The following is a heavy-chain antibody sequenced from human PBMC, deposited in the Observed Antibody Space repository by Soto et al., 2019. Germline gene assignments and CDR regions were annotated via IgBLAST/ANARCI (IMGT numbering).Heavy chain of an antibody. Sequence: QVQLQHSGPRLVKPSETLSLTCTVSSGPDRSHNWGWIRQPPGRGLEWIGYVYYTGDTAYNPSLRGRVTISADSSTNDISLTLNSVTAADTAVYYCVRQGIDYLHGLVDVWGQGTTVSVSS. CDR1: SGPDRSHN. J-gene: IGHJ6*02. V-gene: IGHV4-59*08. CDR2: VYYTGDT. CDR3: VRQGIDYLHGLVDV. D-gene: IGHD4-17*01.